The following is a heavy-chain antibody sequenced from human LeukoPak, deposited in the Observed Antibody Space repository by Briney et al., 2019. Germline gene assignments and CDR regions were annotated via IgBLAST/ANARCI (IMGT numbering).Heavy chain of an antibody. V-gene: IGHV4-34*01. CDR3: AKGKAPDP. CDR2: INHSGST. J-gene: IGHJ5*02. Sequence: SETLSLTCAVYGGSFSGYYWSWIRQPPGKGLEWIGEINHSGSTNYNPSLKSRVTISVDTSKKQFSLKLSPVTAADPAVYYCAKGKAPDPWGQGTLVTVSS. CDR1: GGSFSGYY.